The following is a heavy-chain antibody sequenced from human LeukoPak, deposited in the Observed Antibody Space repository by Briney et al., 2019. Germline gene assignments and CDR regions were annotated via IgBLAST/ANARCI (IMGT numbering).Heavy chain of an antibody. J-gene: IGHJ4*02. Sequence: GASVKVSCKASGYTFTGHYMHWVRQAPGQGLECMGWIYPNNGATAYAQKFQGRVAMTRDTSITTAYMELSRLRPDDTAVYYCARDGPAQMVDFDYWGQGTLVTVSS. CDR3: ARDGPAQMVDFDY. D-gene: IGHD3-10*01. V-gene: IGHV1-2*02. CDR2: IYPNNGAT. CDR1: GYTFTGHY.